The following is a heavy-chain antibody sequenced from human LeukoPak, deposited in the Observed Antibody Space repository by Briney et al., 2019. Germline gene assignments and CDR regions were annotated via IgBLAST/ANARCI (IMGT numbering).Heavy chain of an antibody. D-gene: IGHD6-6*01. J-gene: IGHJ4*02. CDR3: AKSNLKYYFDS. Sequence: GGSLRLSCAASGFTFRSYAMNWVRQAPGKGLEWVSLISGSGGSAYYADSVKGRFTVSRDNSKNTLYLQMNSLRAEDTAVYYCAKSNLKYYFDSWGQGTLVTVSS. CDR2: ISGSGGSA. CDR1: GFTFRSYA. V-gene: IGHV3-23*01.